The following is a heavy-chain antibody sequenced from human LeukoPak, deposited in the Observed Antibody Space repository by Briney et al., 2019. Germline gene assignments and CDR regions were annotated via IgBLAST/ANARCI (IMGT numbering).Heavy chain of an antibody. J-gene: IGHJ4*02. V-gene: IGHV4-59*01. Sequence: SETLSLSCTVSGGSIGGYYWSWIRQPPGKGLEWIGYLYYSRNTNYSPSLKSRVTISADTSKTQVYLKLRSVTAADTAVYYCVRDLWGACGTQYWGQGILVTVSS. CDR1: GGSIGGYY. CDR2: LYYSRNT. CDR3: VRDLWGACGTQY. D-gene: IGHD2-15*01.